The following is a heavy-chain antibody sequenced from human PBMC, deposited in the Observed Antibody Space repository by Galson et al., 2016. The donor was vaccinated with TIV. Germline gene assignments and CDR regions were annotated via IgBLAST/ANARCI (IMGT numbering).Heavy chain of an antibody. J-gene: IGHJ3*02. CDR3: ARGWPGIVGGRDAFDI. V-gene: IGHV3-13*01. Sequence: SLRLSCADSGITFSTYNMHWVRQATGKGLEWVSGIGTLGDTYYADSVKSRFTISRENATNSLYLHMNSLRAGDSAVYYCARGWPGIVGGRDAFDIWGQGTMVTVSS. CDR1: GITFSTYN. D-gene: IGHD1-26*01. CDR2: IGTLGDT.